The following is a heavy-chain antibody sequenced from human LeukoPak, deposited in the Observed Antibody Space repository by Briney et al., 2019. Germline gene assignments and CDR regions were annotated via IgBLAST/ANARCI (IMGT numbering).Heavy chain of an antibody. V-gene: IGHV3-48*01. CDR2: ISSSSSTI. CDR1: GFTFSSYS. J-gene: IGHJ2*01. D-gene: IGHD3-3*01. CDR3: ARDTIFGVVIPPRYWYFDL. Sequence: PGGSLRLSCAASGFTFSSYSMNWVRQAPGKGLEWVSYISSSSSTIYYADSVKGRFTISRDNAKNSLYLQMSSLRAEDTAVYYCARDTIFGVVIPPRYWYFDLWGRGTLVTVSS.